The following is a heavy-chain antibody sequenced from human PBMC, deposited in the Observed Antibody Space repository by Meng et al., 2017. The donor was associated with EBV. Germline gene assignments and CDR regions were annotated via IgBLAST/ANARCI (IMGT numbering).Heavy chain of an antibody. D-gene: IGHD3-10*01. V-gene: IGHV1-69*01. CDR1: GGTFRSDA. CDR2: LIPMSGAP. Sequence: VKVEQSGAEVKKPGSSVKVSCRTSGGTFRSDAVSWVRQAPGQGLEWMGGLIPMSGAPHYAQKFQDRVKIIADESTSTHSMELNNLRFEDTAMYYCASESGRGFTPDYWGQGTLVTVSS. CDR3: ASESGRGFTPDY. J-gene: IGHJ4*02.